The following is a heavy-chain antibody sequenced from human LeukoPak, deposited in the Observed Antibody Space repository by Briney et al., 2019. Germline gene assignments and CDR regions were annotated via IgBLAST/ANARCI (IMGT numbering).Heavy chain of an antibody. J-gene: IGHJ6*03. CDR2: INPNSGGT. CDR1: GYTFTGYY. CDR3: AIGLRFLEWLDPYYMDV. V-gene: IGHV1-2*02. Sequence: ASVKVSCKASGYTFTGYYMHWVRQAPGQGLEWMGWINPNSGGTNYAQKFQGRVTMTRDTSISTAYMELSRLRSDDTAVYYCAIGLRFLEWLDPYYMDVWGKGTTVTVSS. D-gene: IGHD3-3*01.